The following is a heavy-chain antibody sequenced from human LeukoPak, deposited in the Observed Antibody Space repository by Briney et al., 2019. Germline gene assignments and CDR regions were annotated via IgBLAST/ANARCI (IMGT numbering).Heavy chain of an antibody. CDR2: IRSKANSYAT. CDR3: TRTRNLAAAGTFDY. D-gene: IGHD6-13*01. V-gene: IGHV3-73*01. Sequence: GGSLRLSCAASGFTFSSSAMHWVRQASGKGLEWVGRIRSKANSYATAYATSVKGRFTISRDDSKNTAYLQMNSLKTEDTAVYYGTRTRNLAAAGTFDYWGQGTLVTVSS. CDR1: GFTFSSSA. J-gene: IGHJ4*02.